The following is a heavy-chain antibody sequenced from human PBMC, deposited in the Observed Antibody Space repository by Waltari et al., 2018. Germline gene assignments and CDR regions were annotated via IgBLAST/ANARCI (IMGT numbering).Heavy chain of an antibody. CDR3: ARYEGLYSSSPYYYYGMDV. CDR2: NSAYNGNT. D-gene: IGHD6-6*01. CDR1: GYTFTSYG. Sequence: QVQLVQSGAEVKKPGASVKVSCKASGYTFTSYGISWVRQAPGQGLEWMGWNSAYNGNTNYAQKLQGRVTMTTDTSTSTAYMELRSLRSDDTAVYYCARYEGLYSSSPYYYYGMDVWGQGTTVTVSS. J-gene: IGHJ6*02. V-gene: IGHV1-18*01.